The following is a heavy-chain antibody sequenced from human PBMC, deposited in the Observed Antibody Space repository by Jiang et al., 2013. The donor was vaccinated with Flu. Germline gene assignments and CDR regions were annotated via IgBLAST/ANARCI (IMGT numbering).Heavy chain of an antibody. CDR1: GGSFSGYY. J-gene: IGHJ4*02. V-gene: IGHV4-34*01. CDR2: TNYTGNT. CDR3: ARNPVTMFGVVTAFDY. Sequence: ALLKPSETLSLTCGVSGGSFSGYYWSWIRQPPGKGLEWIGETNYTGNTNYNPSLKSRVTISLGTSDNRFSLNVTSVTAADTAVYYCARNPVTMFGVVTAFDYWGQGTLV. D-gene: IGHD3-3*01.